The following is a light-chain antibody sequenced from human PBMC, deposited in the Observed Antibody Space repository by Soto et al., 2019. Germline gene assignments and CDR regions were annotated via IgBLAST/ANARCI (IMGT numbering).Light chain of an antibody. Sequence: QSALTQPPSVSGAPGQRVTISCTGSSSNIGAGYHVHWYQQLPGTAPKLLIYGNSNRPSGVPDRFSGSKSGTSASLAITGLQAEDEADYYCQSHDSSLSGSVFGGGTQLTVL. J-gene: IGLJ3*02. V-gene: IGLV1-40*01. CDR1: SSNIGAGYH. CDR3: QSHDSSLSGSV. CDR2: GNS.